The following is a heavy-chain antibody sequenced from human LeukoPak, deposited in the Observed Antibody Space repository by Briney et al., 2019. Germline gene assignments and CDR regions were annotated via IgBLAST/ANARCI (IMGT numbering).Heavy chain of an antibody. CDR2: IRHHGNDD. CDR3: AKDADWACDY. CDR1: GFIFEKNG. J-gene: IGHJ4*02. V-gene: IGHV3-30*02. Sequence: GGSLRLSCAASGFIFEKNGMHWVRQAPGKGLEWVAYIRHHGNDDYYVDSVKGRLTVSRDNSKNMMYLQMNSLRAEDTAVYYCAKDADWACDYWGQGTLVTVSS. D-gene: IGHD2-21*01.